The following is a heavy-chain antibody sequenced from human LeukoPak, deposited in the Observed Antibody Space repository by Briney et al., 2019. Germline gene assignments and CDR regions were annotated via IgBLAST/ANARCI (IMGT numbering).Heavy chain of an antibody. V-gene: IGHV1-69*13. CDR2: IIPIFGTA. CDR1: GGTVSSYA. D-gene: IGHD3-3*01. J-gene: IGHJ4*02. CDR3: ARGDFWSGYYSYPIDY. Sequence: SVKVSCKASGGTVSSYAISWVRQAPGQGLEWMGGIIPIFGTANYAQKFQGRVTITADESTSTAYMELSSLRSEDTAVYYCARGDFWSGYYSYPIDYWGQGTLVTVSS.